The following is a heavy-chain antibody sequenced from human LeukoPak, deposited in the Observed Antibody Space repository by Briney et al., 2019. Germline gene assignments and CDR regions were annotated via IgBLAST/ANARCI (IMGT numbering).Heavy chain of an antibody. Sequence: SETLTLTCTVSGGSISSYYWRWIRQPPGKGLEWIGYVYYSGTTNYNPSLKSRVFISVDTSKNQFSLKLSPVIAADTAVYYCASLKNYYDSSGYLVTDAFDIWGQGTMVTVSS. CDR2: VYYSGTT. J-gene: IGHJ3*02. CDR3: ASLKNYYDSSGYLVTDAFDI. V-gene: IGHV4-59*01. D-gene: IGHD3-22*01. CDR1: GGSISSYY.